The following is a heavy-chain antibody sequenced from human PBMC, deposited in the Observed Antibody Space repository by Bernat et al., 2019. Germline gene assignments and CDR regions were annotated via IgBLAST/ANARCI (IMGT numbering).Heavy chain of an antibody. CDR1: FTFDDYG. CDR3: WLVQGFIAGEAFDI. CDR2: INWNGGST. Sequence: EVQLVESGGGVVRPGFTFDDYGMSWVRQAPGKGLEWVSGINWNGGSTYYADSVKGRFTISRDNSKNTLYLQMNSLRAEDTAVYYCWLVQGFIAGEAFDIWGQGTMVTVSS. V-gene: IGHV3-20*03. J-gene: IGHJ3*02. D-gene: IGHD3-10*01.